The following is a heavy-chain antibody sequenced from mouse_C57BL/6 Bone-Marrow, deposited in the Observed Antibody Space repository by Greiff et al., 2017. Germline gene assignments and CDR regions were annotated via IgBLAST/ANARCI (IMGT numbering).Heavy chain of an antibody. J-gene: IGHJ4*01. CDR1: GYTFTSYW. D-gene: IGHD1-1*01. V-gene: IGHV1-72*01. CDR2: IDPNSGGT. CDR3: ASGVVATCEFYGRVY. Sequence: VQLQQPGAELVKPGASVKLSCKASGYTFTSYWMHWVKQRPGRGLEWIGRIDPNSGGTKYNEKFKSKATLTVDKPSSTAYMQLSSLTSEDSAVYLCASGVVATCEFYGRVYWGQGTSVTVCS.